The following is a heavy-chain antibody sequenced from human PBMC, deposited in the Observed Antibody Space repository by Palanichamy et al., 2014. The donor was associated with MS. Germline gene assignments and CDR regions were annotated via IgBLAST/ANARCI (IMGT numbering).Heavy chain of an antibody. CDR2: KQDGSAR. D-gene: IGHD4-23*01. V-gene: IGHV3-7*01. Sequence: EVQLVESGGGLVQPGGSLRLSCAVSGFTFSNYWMGLGPPGSREGAGVGGQHKQDGSARYYVDSVKGRFTISRDNARNSLHLQMNSLRAGDTAVYYCARDLTTVVKGRAFDIWGQGTMVTVSS. CDR3: ARDLTTVVKGRAFDI. J-gene: IGHJ3*02. CDR1: GFTFSNYW.